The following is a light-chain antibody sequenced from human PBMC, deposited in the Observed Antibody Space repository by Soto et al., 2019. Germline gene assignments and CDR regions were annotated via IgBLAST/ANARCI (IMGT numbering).Light chain of an antibody. Sequence: QSALTKPASVSGAPGQSITISCTGTSSDVGTYNYVSWYQQHPGKAPKVMIYDVSNRPSGVSNRFSGSKSGNTASLTISGLQAEYEADYYCSSYTGSSTSVIFVGGTKLTVL. CDR3: SSYTGSSTSVI. J-gene: IGLJ2*01. CDR2: DVS. CDR1: SSDVGTYNY. V-gene: IGLV2-14*03.